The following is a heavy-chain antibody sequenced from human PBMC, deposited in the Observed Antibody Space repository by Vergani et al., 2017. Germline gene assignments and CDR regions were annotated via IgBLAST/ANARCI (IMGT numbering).Heavy chain of an antibody. Sequence: EVQLLESGGGLVQPGGSLRLSCAASGFTFSSYAMSWVRQAPGKGLEWVSAISGSGGSTYYADSVKGRFTISRDNAKNSLYLQMNSLRAEDTAVYYCARDYGYSYGYYFDYWGQGTLVTVSS. D-gene: IGHD5-18*01. CDR1: GFTFSSYA. J-gene: IGHJ4*02. CDR2: ISGSGGST. V-gene: IGHV3-23*01. CDR3: ARDYGYSYGYYFDY.